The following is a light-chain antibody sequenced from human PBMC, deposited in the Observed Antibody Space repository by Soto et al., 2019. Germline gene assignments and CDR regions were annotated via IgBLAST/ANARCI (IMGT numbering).Light chain of an antibody. CDR3: QSYDSSLSASVV. J-gene: IGLJ2*01. CDR2: GNS. Sequence: QLVLTQPPSVSGAPGQRVTISCTGSSSTIGAGYDVHWYQQLPGTAPKLLIYGNSNRPSGVPDRFSGSKSGTSASLAITGLQAEDEADYYCQSYDSSLSASVVFGGGTKLTVL. CDR1: SSTIGAGYD. V-gene: IGLV1-40*01.